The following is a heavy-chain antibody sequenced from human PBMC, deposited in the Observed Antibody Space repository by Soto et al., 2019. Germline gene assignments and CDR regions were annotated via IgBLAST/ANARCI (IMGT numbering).Heavy chain of an antibody. V-gene: IGHV4-4*07. J-gene: IGHJ3*02. CDR3: ARESNPDNPIAALVDAFDI. CDR1: GGSISSYY. Sequence: PSETLSLTCTVSGGSISSYYWSWIRQPAGKGLEWIGRIYTSGSTNYNPSLKSRVTMSVGTSKNQFSLKLSSVTAADTAVYYCARESNPDNPIAALVDAFDIWGQGTMVTVSS. D-gene: IGHD6-6*01. CDR2: IYTSGST.